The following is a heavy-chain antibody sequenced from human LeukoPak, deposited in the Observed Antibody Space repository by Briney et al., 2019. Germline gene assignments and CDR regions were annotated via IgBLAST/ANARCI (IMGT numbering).Heavy chain of an antibody. CDR1: GFTFSSYG. V-gene: IGHV3-48*01. D-gene: IGHD6-13*01. Sequence: PGGSLRLSCAASGFTFSSYGMSWVRQAPGKGLEWVSYITGSSSTIYYADSVKGRFTISRDNAKNSLYLQMNSLRAEDTALYYCAREPTYSNSWYTSCDSWGQGTLVTVSS. CDR3: AREPTYSNSWYTSCDS. J-gene: IGHJ5*01. CDR2: ITGSSSTI.